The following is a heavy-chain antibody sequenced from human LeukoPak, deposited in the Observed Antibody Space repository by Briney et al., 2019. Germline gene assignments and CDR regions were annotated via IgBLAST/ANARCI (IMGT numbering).Heavy chain of an antibody. CDR2: MNPNSGNT. CDR3: ARGASYYDFWSGHDY. V-gene: IGHV1-8*03. CDR1: GYTFTSYD. J-gene: IGHJ4*02. D-gene: IGHD3-3*01. Sequence: EASVKDSCKASGYTFTSYDINWVRQATGQGLEWMGWMNPNSGNTGYAQKFQGRVTITRNTSISTAYMELSSLRSEDTAVYYCARGASYYDFWSGHDYWGQGTLVTVSS.